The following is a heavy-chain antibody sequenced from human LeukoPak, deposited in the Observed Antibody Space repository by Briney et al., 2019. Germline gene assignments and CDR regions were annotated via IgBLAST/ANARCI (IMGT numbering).Heavy chain of an antibody. J-gene: IGHJ4*02. CDR3: ARAYSGSYLGY. CDR1: GFIVNNYF. D-gene: IGHD1-26*01. V-gene: IGHV3-66*02. CDR2: MYSSGST. Sequence: PGGSLRLSCAASGFIVNNYFMSWVRQPPGRGLEWVSVMYSSGSTYYADSVEGRFTFSRDRADNTLSLQMTGLRPENTAVYFCARAYSGSYLGYWGQGTLVAVSS.